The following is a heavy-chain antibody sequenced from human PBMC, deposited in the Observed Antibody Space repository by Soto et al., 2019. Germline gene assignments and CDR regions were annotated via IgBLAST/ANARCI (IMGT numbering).Heavy chain of an antibody. D-gene: IGHD2-2*03. J-gene: IGHJ5*02. CDR2: INHSGST. CDR1: GGSFSGYY. CDR3: ARGLSGYCSSTSCYANWFDP. Sequence: SETLSLTCAVYGGSFSGYYWSWIRQPPGKGLEWIGEINHSGSTNYNPSLKSRVTISVDTSKNQFSLKLSSVTAADTAVYYCARGLSGYCSSTSCYANWFDPWGQGTLVTVSS. V-gene: IGHV4-34*01.